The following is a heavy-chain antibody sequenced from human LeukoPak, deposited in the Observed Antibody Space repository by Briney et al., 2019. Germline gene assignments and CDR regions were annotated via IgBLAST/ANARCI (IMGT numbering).Heavy chain of an antibody. CDR3: AKLDCRGSSCYQFDC. CDR1: GFTFSNHA. V-gene: IGHV3-23*01. Sequence: GGSLRLSCAASGFTFSNHAMSWGRQAPGKGLEWVSGITGSGGSTFYADSVKGRFTISRDNSKDTVYLQMNSLTSEDTAVYYCAKLDCRGSSCYQFDCWGQGTLVTVSS. D-gene: IGHD2-15*01. CDR2: ITGSGGST. J-gene: IGHJ4*02.